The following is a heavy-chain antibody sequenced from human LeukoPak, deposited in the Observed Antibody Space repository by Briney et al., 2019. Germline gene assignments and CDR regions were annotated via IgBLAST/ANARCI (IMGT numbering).Heavy chain of an antibody. V-gene: IGHV4-39*01. D-gene: IGHD1-26*01. Sequence: KPSETLSLTCAVSGASISGGGYYWGWIRQPPWKGLEWIGNIYYSGSTYYNAALQSRVTISIDTSKNQFSLRLTSVTAADTAMYYCAKSGGSGLIDYWGQGTLVTVSS. CDR1: GASISGGGYY. CDR2: IYYSGST. J-gene: IGHJ4*02. CDR3: AKSGGSGLIDY.